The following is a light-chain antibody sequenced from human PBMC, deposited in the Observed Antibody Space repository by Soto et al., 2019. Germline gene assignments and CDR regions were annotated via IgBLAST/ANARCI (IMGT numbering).Light chain of an antibody. CDR3: QQANTFPYT. J-gene: IGKJ2*01. Sequence: DIQMTQSPSSVSASVGDRVTITCRASQGVSSWLAWYQQKPGNAPSLLISTVSSLQSGVPSRFSGSGSGTDFTLTISSLQPEDFATYYCQQANTFPYTFGQGTKLEIK. V-gene: IGKV1-12*01. CDR1: QGVSSW. CDR2: TVS.